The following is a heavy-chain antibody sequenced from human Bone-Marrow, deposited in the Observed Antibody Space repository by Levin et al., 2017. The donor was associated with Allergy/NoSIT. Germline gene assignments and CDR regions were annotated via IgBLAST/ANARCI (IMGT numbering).Heavy chain of an antibody. Sequence: ETLSLTCAASGFPFNNAWMNWVRQAPGKGLEWVGRIKSQPDGGSTDYAAPVKGRFTISRDDSKNTLYLQMNTVKTEDAAVYFCATDSLVVSGEGWPDGSFDFWGQGTLVTVSS. CDR1: GFPFNNAW. D-gene: IGHD3-22*01. CDR2: IKSQPDGGST. CDR3: ATDSLVVSGEGWPDGSFDF. V-gene: IGHV3-15*07. J-gene: IGHJ4*02.